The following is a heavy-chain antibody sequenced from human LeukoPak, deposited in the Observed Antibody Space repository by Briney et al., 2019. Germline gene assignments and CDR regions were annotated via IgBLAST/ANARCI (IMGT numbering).Heavy chain of an antibody. D-gene: IGHD6-13*01. CDR2: IYYSGST. CDR1: GGSISSYY. CDR3: ASTRGAAGYYYYYLDV. J-gene: IGHJ6*03. V-gene: IGHV4-59*08. Sequence: SETLSLTCTVSGGSISSYYWSWIRQPPGKGLEWIGYIYYSGSTNYNPSLKSRVTISVDTSKNQFSLKLSSVTAADTAVYYCASTRGAAGYYYYYLDVWGKGTKVTVS.